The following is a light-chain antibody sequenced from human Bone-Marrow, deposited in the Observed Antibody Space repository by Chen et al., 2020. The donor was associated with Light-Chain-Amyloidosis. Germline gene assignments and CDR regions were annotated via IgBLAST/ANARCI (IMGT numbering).Light chain of an antibody. CDR1: DLPKKY. CDR3: QSADSSGTYEVI. V-gene: IGLV3-25*03. CDR2: RDT. Sequence: SYELTPPPSGSVSPGQTARIPCSGDDLPKKYAYWYQQKPGQAPVLVIHRDTERPSGISERFSGSRAGTTGTLTISGVQAEDEADYHCQSADSSGTYEVIFGGGTKLTVL. J-gene: IGLJ2*01.